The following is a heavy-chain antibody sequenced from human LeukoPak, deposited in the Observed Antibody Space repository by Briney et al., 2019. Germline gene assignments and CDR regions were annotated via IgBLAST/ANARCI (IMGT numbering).Heavy chain of an antibody. CDR3: ARDRV. CDR2: ISSSSTYI. Sequence: PGGSLRLSCAASGFTFSRYTMNWVRQAPGKGLEWVSSISSSSTYIYYADSVKGRFTISRDNAKNSVYLQMNSLRADDMAVYYCARDRVGGQGTLVTVSS. V-gene: IGHV3-21*01. CDR1: GFTFSRYT. J-gene: IGHJ4*02.